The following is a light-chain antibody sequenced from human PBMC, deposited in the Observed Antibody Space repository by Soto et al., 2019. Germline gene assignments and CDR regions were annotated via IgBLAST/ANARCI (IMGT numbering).Light chain of an antibody. CDR1: QSVSGSY. Sequence: EIVLTQSPGTLSSSPGQRATLSCRASQSVSGSYLAWYQQKPGQAPRLLIYGASSRATGIPDRFSGSGSGTDFTLTINRLEPEDFAVYYCQQYGSSPWTFGQWTKVEIK. CDR2: GAS. CDR3: QQYGSSPWT. J-gene: IGKJ1*01. V-gene: IGKV3-20*01.